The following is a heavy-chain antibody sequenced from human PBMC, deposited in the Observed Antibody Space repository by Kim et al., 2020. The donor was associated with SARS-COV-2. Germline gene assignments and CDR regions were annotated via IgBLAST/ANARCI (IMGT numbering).Heavy chain of an antibody. CDR1: GYGFISFG. Sequence: ASVKVSCKASGYGFISFGLHWVRQAPGHGLEWIGWINTNTENPTYAQGFTGRFVFSLDTSVSTTYLQITSLKAEDTAMYYCARIAGVPGYFDNWGQGTLVTVSS. CDR3: ARIAGVPGYFDN. CDR2: INTNTENP. V-gene: IGHV7-4-1*02. J-gene: IGHJ4*02. D-gene: IGHD2-21*01.